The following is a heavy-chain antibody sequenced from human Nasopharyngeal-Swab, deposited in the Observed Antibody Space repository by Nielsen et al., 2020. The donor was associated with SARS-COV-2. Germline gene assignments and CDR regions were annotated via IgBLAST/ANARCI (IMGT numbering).Heavy chain of an antibody. Sequence: GGSLRLSCAASGFTFNAAWMNWVRQTPKQGLEWLGRIKTKSEDGTTTNCAAPVKGTCTISRDDSKNTVYLQMSNLKTEDTAVYYCTARVVTTNQYWGQGALVTVSS. D-gene: IGHD2-21*02. CDR2: IKTKSEDGTTT. CDR1: GFTFNAAW. CDR3: TARVVTTNQY. V-gene: IGHV3-15*01. J-gene: IGHJ4*02.